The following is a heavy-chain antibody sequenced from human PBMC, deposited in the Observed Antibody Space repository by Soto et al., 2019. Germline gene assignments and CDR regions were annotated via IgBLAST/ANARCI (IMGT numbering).Heavy chain of an antibody. CDR2: SKNKANNDTS. D-gene: IGHD3-10*01. CDR3: TRVDFYGSGANDY. CDR1: GFIFSDYY. J-gene: IGHJ4*02. V-gene: IGHV3-72*01. Sequence: GGSLRLSCAASGFIFSDYYIDWVRQAPGKGLEWVGRSKNKANNDTSEYAASVKGRFIISRDESKNSLYLQMNSLKTEDTAVYYCTRVDFYGSGANDYGGPGILVTVSS.